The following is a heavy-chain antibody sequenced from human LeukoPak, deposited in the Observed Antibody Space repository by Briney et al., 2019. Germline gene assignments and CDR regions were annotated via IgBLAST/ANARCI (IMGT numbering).Heavy chain of an antibody. J-gene: IGHJ5*02. CDR2: IYYSGST. CDR1: GGSISSGGYY. D-gene: IGHD4-17*01. Sequence: PSQTLSLTCTVSGGSISSGGYYWSWIRQHPGKGLEWIGYIYYSGSTYYNPSLKSRVTISVDTSKNQFSLKLSSVTAADMAVYYCARVPDYGGNPWFDPWGQGTLVTVSS. V-gene: IGHV4-31*03. CDR3: ARVPDYGGNPWFDP.